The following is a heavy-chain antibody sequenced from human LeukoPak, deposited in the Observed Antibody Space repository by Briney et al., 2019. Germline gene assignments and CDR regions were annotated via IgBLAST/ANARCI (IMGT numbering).Heavy chain of an antibody. CDR2: IYYSGST. CDR1: GGSINSGSYY. CDR3: ARRAGEFDP. J-gene: IGHJ5*02. V-gene: IGHV4-39*07. D-gene: IGHD3-16*01. Sequence: SETLSPTCTVSGGSINSGSYYWGWIRQPPGKGPEWIGSIYYSGSTYYNPSLKSRVTISVDTSKNQLSLKLSSVTAADTAVYYCARRAGEFDPWGQGTLVSVSS.